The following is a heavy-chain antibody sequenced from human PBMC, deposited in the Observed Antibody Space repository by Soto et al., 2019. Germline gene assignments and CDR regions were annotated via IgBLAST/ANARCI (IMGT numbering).Heavy chain of an antibody. V-gene: IGHV4-59*01. CDR1: GGSISSYY. CDR3: ARESGIAVAGTYYYGMDV. CDR2: IYYSGST. J-gene: IGHJ6*02. D-gene: IGHD6-19*01. Sequence: SETLSLTCTVSGGSISSYYWSWIRQPPGKVLEWIGYIYYSGSTNYNPSLKSRVTISVDTSKNQFSLKLSSVTAADTAVYYCARESGIAVAGTYYYGMDVWGQGTTVNVSS.